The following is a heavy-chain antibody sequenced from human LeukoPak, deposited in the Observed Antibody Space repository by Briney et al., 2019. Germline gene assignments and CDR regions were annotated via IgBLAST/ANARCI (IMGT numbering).Heavy chain of an antibody. CDR3: ARDRGDYYYMDV. J-gene: IGHJ6*03. CDR1: GGTFSSYA. CDR2: IIPIFGTA. D-gene: IGHD3-10*01. Sequence: SVKVSCKASGGTFSSYAISWVRQAPGQGLEWMGGIIPIFGTANYAQKFQGRVRITADESTSTAYMELSSLRSEDTAVYYCARDRGDYYYMDVWGKGTTVTVSS. V-gene: IGHV1-69*13.